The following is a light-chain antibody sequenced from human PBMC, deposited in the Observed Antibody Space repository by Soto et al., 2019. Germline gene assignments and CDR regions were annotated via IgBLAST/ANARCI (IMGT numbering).Light chain of an antibody. J-gene: IGKJ4*01. CDR1: QSVSSNY. Sequence: EVLLTQSPGTLSLSPGERAALSCRASQSVSSNYLAWYQQKPGQAPRLLIYGASSRATGIPDRFSGSGSATDFTLTISRLEPEDFAVYYCQQYGTSPPLTFGGGTKVDIK. V-gene: IGKV3-20*01. CDR3: QQYGTSPPLT. CDR2: GAS.